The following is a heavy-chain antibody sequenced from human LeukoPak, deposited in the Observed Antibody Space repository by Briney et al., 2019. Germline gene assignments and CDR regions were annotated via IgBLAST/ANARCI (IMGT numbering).Heavy chain of an antibody. Sequence: GGSLRLSCAASGLTFSNAWMSWVSQAPRKGREGGGRIKSKTGGGTTDYAALVKGRFTISRDDSKNTLYLQMNSLKTEDTAVYYCTTVVHCSGGSCYDYWGQGTLVTVSS. J-gene: IGHJ4*02. CDR3: TTVVHCSGGSCYDY. CDR2: IKSKTGGGTT. CDR1: GLTFSNAW. V-gene: IGHV3-15*01. D-gene: IGHD2-15*01.